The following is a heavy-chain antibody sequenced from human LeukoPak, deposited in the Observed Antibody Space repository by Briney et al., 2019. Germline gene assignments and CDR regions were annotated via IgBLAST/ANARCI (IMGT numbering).Heavy chain of an antibody. CDR3: ARLKAEVVPAAPLYFDY. Sequence: LSETLSLTCTVSGGSISSSSYYWGWIRQPPGKGLEWIGSIYYSGSTYYNPSLKSRVTISVDTSKNQFSLKLSSVTAADTAVYYCARLKAEVVPAAPLYFDYWGQGTLVTVSS. J-gene: IGHJ4*02. CDR2: IYYSGST. CDR1: GGSISSSSYY. D-gene: IGHD2-2*01. V-gene: IGHV4-39*01.